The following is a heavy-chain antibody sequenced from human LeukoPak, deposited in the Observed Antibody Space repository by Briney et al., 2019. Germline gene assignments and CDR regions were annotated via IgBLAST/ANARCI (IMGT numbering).Heavy chain of an antibody. D-gene: IGHD2-2*01. CDR2: IYHSGST. CDR1: GYSISSGYY. V-gene: IGHV4-38-2*02. J-gene: IGHJ6*03. Sequence: SETLSLTCTVSGYSISSGYYWGWIRQPPGKGLEWIGSIYHSGSTCYNPSLKSRVTISVDTSKNQFSLKLSSVTAADTAVYYCARHARYCSSTSCYRSLGSYYMDVWGKGTTVTVSS. CDR3: ARHARYCSSTSCYRSLGSYYMDV.